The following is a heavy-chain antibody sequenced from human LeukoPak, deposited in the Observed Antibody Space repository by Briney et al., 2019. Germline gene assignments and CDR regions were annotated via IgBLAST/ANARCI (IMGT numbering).Heavy chain of an antibody. V-gene: IGHV4-59*08. D-gene: IGHD6-13*01. J-gene: IGHJ4*02. Sequence: SETLSLTCTVSGGSISSYYWSWIRQPPGKGLEWIGYIHYSGTTSYNPSLKSRVTLSVDTSKNQFSLELTPVTAADTAVYYCARQNPAASRPGLDYWAQGPLVTVSS. CDR3: ARQNPAASRPGLDY. CDR2: IHYSGTT. CDR1: GGSISSYY.